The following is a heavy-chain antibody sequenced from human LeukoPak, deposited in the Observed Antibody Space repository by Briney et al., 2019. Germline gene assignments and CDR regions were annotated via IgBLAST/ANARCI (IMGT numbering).Heavy chain of an antibody. Sequence: PSETLSLTCTVSGGSISSYYWSWIRQPPGKGLEWIGYIYYSGSTNYNPSLKSRVTISVDTSKNQFSLKLSSVPAADTAVYYCARHGIRDYVWGSYRYSWFDPWGQGTLVTVSS. V-gene: IGHV4-59*08. J-gene: IGHJ5*02. CDR2: IYYSGST. CDR3: ARHGIRDYVWGSYRYSWFDP. D-gene: IGHD3-16*02. CDR1: GGSISSYY.